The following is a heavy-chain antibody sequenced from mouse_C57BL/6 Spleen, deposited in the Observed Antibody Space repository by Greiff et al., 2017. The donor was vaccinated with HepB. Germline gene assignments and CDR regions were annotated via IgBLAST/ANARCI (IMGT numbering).Heavy chain of an antibody. J-gene: IGHJ2*01. CDR3: TRGRAYGNYGY. CDR1: GYTFTDYE. V-gene: IGHV1-15*01. CDR2: IDPETGGT. Sequence: VQLVESGAELVRPGASVTLSCKASGYTFTDYEMHWVKQTPVHGLEWIGAIDPETGGTAYNQKFKGKAILTADKSSSTAYMELRSLTSEDSAVYYCTRGRAYGNYGYWGQGTTLTVSS. D-gene: IGHD2-1*01.